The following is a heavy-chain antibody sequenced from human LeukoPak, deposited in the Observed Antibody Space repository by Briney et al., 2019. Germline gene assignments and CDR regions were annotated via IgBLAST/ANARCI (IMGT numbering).Heavy chain of an antibody. CDR1: GFTFSGYS. CDR3: ARDQSDVSGYYPYLDY. CDR2: MGSSGKTI. D-gene: IGHD3-3*01. V-gene: IGHV3-48*01. Sequence: GGPLRLSCAASGFTFSGYSMNWVRQAPGKGLEWISYMGSSGKTIYYADSVKGRFTISRDNAKNSLYLQMNSLTVEGTAVYYCARDQSDVSGYYPYLDYWGQGTLVTVSS. J-gene: IGHJ4*02.